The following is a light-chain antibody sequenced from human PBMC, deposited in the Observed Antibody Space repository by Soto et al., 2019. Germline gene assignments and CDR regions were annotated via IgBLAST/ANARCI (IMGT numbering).Light chain of an antibody. CDR3: QQSYSFPRT. V-gene: IGKV1-39*01. CDR1: QSISSD. Sequence: DIQMTQSPSSLSASAGDIATITCRASQSISSDLNWYQQKPGKAPNLLINAAFNLQSGVPSRFSGSGSGTDFTLTISSLQPEDFATYYCQQSYSFPRTFGQGTKVEIK. J-gene: IGKJ1*01. CDR2: AAF.